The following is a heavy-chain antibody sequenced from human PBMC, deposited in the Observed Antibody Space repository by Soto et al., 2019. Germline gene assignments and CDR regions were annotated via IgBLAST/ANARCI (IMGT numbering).Heavy chain of an antibody. V-gene: IGHV3-30*18. J-gene: IGHJ4*02. CDR3: AKDSSGFSRAFDY. Sequence: GESLRLSCAASGFTFTDYGMHWVRQAPGKGLEWVAVISYDGGNKYYADSVKGRFTISRDNSKSTLYLQMGSLRAEDTAVYYCAKDSSGFSRAFDYWGQGT. CDR2: ISYDGGNK. D-gene: IGHD6-19*01. CDR1: GFTFTDYG.